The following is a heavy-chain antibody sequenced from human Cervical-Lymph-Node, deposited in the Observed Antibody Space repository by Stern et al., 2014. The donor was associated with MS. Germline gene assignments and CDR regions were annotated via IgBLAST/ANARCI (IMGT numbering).Heavy chain of an antibody. V-gene: IGHV3-9*01. Sequence: EVQLVESGGGSVQPGRSLRLSCAASGFTFDDCAMPWVRQAPGKGLGWVSGISWNSNNIGYADSVRGRFTISRDNAKNSLYLQMNGLRPEDTALYYCAKDISERHYYFDSWGEGTLVTVSS. CDR1: GFTFDDCA. CDR2: ISWNSNNI. D-gene: IGHD3-16*02. J-gene: IGHJ4*02. CDR3: AKDISERHYYFDS.